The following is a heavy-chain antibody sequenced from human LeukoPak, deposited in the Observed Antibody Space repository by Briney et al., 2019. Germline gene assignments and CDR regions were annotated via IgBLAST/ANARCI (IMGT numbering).Heavy chain of an antibody. CDR1: GYTFTGYY. CDR3: ARVRPSKFLRQGNWFDP. D-gene: IGHD2/OR15-2a*01. J-gene: IGHJ5*02. V-gene: IGHV1-2*02. Sequence: GASVKVSCKASGYTFTGYYMHWVRQAPGQGLEWMGWINPNSGGTNYAQKFQGRVTMTRDTSISTAYMELSRLRSDDTAVYYCARVRPSKFLRQGNWFDPWGQGTLVTVSS. CDR2: INPNSGGT.